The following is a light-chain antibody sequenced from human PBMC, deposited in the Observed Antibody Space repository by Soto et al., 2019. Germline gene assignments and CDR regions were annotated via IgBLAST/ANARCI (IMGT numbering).Light chain of an antibody. CDR2: GNT. Sequence: QSVLTQPPSVSGTPGQGVTISCTGNSSNIGADYEVHWYQQLPGTAPKLLIYGNTNRPSGVADRFSGSKSGTSASLAITGLQAEDEAEYYCQSYASSLLTSVFGGGTKLTVL. J-gene: IGLJ2*01. CDR3: QSYASSLLTSV. V-gene: IGLV1-40*01. CDR1: SSNIGADYE.